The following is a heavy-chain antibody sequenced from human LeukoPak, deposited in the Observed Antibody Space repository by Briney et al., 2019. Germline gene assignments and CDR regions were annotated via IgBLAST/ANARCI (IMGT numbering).Heavy chain of an antibody. D-gene: IGHD3-10*01. J-gene: IGHJ3*02. CDR1: GGSISSYY. V-gene: IGHV4-59*01. CDR2: IYYSGST. Sequence: SETLSLTCTVSGGSISSYYWSWIRQPPGKGLEWIGYIYYSGSTNYNPSLKSRVTISVDTSKNQFSLKLSSVTAADTAVYYCASAPMVRGAHPYAGNDAFDIWGQGTMVTVSS. CDR3: ASAPMVRGAHPYAGNDAFDI.